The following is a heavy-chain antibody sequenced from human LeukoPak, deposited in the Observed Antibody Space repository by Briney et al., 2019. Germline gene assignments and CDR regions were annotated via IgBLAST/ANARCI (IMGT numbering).Heavy chain of an antibody. D-gene: IGHD3-9*01. V-gene: IGHV3-15*01. Sequence: GGSLRLSCAASGFTFSNAWMSWVRQAPGKGLEWVGRIKSKTDGGTTDYAAPVKGRFTTSRDDSKNTLYLQMNSLKTEDTAVYYCTTGGVYYDILTGYYGLDYWGQGTLVTVSS. CDR2: IKSKTDGGTT. J-gene: IGHJ4*02. CDR1: GFTFSNAW. CDR3: TTGGVYYDILTGYYGLDY.